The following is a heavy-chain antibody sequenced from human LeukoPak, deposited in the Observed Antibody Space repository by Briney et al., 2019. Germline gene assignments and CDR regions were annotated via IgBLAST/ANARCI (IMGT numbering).Heavy chain of an antibody. J-gene: IGHJ4*02. CDR2: TSLDGSTK. V-gene: IGHV3-30-3*01. CDR3: ARDLTLGKPDYFDH. CDR1: GFSFTNYD. D-gene: IGHD7-27*01. Sequence: PGGSLRLSCVASGFSFTNYDIHWVRQAPGRGLEWVAVTSLDGSTKLYTDTVRGRFIISRDNSKNTLYLQMDSLRAEDTAAYYCARDLTLGKPDYFDHWGQGTLVTVSS.